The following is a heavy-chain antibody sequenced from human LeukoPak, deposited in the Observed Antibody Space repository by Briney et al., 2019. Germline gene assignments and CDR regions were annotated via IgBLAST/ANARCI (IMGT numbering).Heavy chain of an antibody. CDR2: IYSGGST. J-gene: IGHJ4*02. Sequence: GVSLRLSCAASGFTISSNYMSWVRQAPGKGLEWVSVIYSGGSTYYADSVKGRFTISRDNSKNTLYLQMNSLRAEDTAVYYCAREDGDYDTGHFDYWGQGTLVTVSS. D-gene: IGHD4-17*01. CDR1: GFTISSNY. V-gene: IGHV3-66*01. CDR3: AREDGDYDTGHFDY.